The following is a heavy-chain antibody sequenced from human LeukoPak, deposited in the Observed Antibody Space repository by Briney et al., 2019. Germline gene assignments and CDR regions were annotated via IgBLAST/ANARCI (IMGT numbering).Heavy chain of an antibody. V-gene: IGHV3-21*01. CDR2: ISSSSSYI. D-gene: IGHD1-26*01. CDR1: GFTFSIYS. CDR3: ASSPGGSYHFDY. Sequence: GGSLRLSCAASGFTFSIYSMNWVRQAPGKGLEWVSSISSSSSYIYYADSVKGRFTISRDNAKNSLYLQMNSLRAEDTAVYYCASSPGGSYHFDYWGQGTLVTVSS. J-gene: IGHJ4*02.